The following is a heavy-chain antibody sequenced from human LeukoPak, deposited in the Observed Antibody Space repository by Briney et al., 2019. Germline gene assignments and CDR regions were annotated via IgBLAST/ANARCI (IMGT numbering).Heavy chain of an antibody. CDR3: AKEGITMIVVGYFDY. V-gene: IGHV3-21*01. Sequence: PGGSLRLSCAASGFTFSTYIMNWVRQAPGKGLEWVSSISSDTSYIYYAGSVKGRFTISRDNSKNTLYLQMNSLRAEDTAVYYCAKEGITMIVVGYFDYWGQGTLVTVSS. CDR2: ISSDTSYI. D-gene: IGHD3-22*01. J-gene: IGHJ4*02. CDR1: GFTFSTYI.